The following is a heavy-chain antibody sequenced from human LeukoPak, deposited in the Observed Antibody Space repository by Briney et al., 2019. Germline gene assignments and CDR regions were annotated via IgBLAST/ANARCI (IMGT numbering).Heavy chain of an antibody. CDR1: GDSISFSPYY. CDR2: FSYTGGT. V-gene: IGHV4-61*01. J-gene: IGHJ4*02. D-gene: IGHD3-10*01. CDR3: ARDAGYGSVPL. Sequence: PSETLSLTCTISGDSISFSPYYWNWIRQFPGKGLEWIGYFSYTGGTTYNPSLKSRVTILFDTSNSQFSLKLNSVTAADTAVYYCARDAGYGSVPLWGRGARVAVSA.